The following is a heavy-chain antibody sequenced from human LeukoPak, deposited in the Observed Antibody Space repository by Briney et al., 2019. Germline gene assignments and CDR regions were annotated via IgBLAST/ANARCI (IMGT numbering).Heavy chain of an antibody. V-gene: IGHV4-39*07. D-gene: IGHD3-10*01. CDR1: GGSISSDNYY. Sequence: SETLSLTCTVSGGSISSDNYYWGWIRQPPGKGLEWIGSIYYSGTTYYNPSLKSRVTISVDTSKNQFSLKLSSVTAADTAVYYCARDSYGPNWFDPWGQGTLVTVSS. CDR2: IYYSGTT. J-gene: IGHJ5*02. CDR3: ARDSYGPNWFDP.